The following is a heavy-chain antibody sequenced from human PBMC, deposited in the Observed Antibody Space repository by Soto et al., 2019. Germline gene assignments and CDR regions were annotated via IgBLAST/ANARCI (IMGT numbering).Heavy chain of an antibody. D-gene: IGHD2-2*01. Sequence: QVQLVESGGGVVQPGRSLRLSCAASGFTFSSYAMHWVRQAPGKGLEWVAVISYDGSNKYYADSVKGRFTISRDNSKNTLHLQISSLRAEDPAGYYCARAPTTVVPPYYFEYWGQGTRVPV. V-gene: IGHV3-30-3*01. CDR2: ISYDGSNK. CDR1: GFTFSSYA. CDR3: ARAPTTVVPPYYFEY. J-gene: IGHJ4*02.